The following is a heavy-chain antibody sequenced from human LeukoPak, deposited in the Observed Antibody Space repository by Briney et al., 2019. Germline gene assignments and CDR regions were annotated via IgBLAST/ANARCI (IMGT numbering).Heavy chain of an antibody. CDR3: ARHPAPDPYYYDKVAPLYFQH. CDR1: GYSFTSYW. J-gene: IGHJ1*01. D-gene: IGHD3-22*01. Sequence: NRGESLKISCKGSGYSFTSYWIGWVRQMPGKGLEWMGIIYPDDSDTRYSPSFQGQVTISADKSISTAYLQWSSLKASDTAMYYCARHPAPDPYYYDKVAPLYFQHWGQGTLVTVSS. V-gene: IGHV5-51*01. CDR2: IYPDDSDT.